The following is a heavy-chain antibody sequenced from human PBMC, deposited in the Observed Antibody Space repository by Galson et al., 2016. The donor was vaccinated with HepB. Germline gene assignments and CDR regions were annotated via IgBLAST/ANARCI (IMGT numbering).Heavy chain of an antibody. CDR3: TTSPYVDSDSIDH. V-gene: IGHV3-21*01. CDR2: IDYTTNYK. Sequence: SLRLSCAGAGFTYTPYGMNWVRQAPGKGLEWVSSIDYTTNYKDYADSVKGRFTISRDTAENSLYLQMDSLRVEDTAVYYCTTSPYVDSDSIDHWGHGTLVTVSS. J-gene: IGHJ4*01. D-gene: IGHD3-16*01. CDR1: GFTYTPYG.